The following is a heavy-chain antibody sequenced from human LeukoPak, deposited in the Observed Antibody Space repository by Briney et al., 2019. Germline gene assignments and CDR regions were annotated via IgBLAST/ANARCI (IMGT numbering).Heavy chain of an antibody. D-gene: IGHD3-10*01. CDR2: ISWDGGGT. CDR1: GFTFSSYS. V-gene: IGHV3-43D*03. CDR3: AKDMAAYYYASGNIDY. J-gene: IGHJ4*02. Sequence: LPGGSLRLSCAASGFTFSSYSMNWVRQAPGKGLEWVSLISWDGGGTYYADTVKGRFTISRDNSKNSLYLQMNSLRAEDTALYYCAKDMAAYYYASGNIDYWGQGTLVTVSS.